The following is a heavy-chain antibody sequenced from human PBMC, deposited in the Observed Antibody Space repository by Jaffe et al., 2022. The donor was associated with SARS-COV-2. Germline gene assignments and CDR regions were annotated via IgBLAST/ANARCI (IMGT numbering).Heavy chain of an antibody. J-gene: IGHJ6*03. V-gene: IGHV7-4-1*01. Sequence: QVQLVQSESELKKPGASVKVSCKASGYSFSSYAVNWVRQAPGQGVEWMGWISTNTGNPTYAQGLPGRFVFSLDTSVSTAYLQIRSLEAEDTAVYYCVRGTSHYYYYMDVWGKGTTVTVSS. D-gene: IGHD6-6*01. CDR3: VRGTSHYYYYMDV. CDR1: GYSFSSYA. CDR2: ISTNTGNP.